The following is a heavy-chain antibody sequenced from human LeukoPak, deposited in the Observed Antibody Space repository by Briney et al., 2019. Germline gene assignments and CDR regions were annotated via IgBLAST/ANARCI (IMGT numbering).Heavy chain of an antibody. D-gene: IGHD1-7*01. Sequence: ASVKVSCKPSGYTLTSYGISCVRQAPGQGLEWMGWIIAYNGNTNYAQKLQGRVTMTTGTSKSTAYMELRSLRSDDTAVYYCARRVELGYYYYYYMDVWGKGTTVTVSS. CDR1: GYTLTSYG. J-gene: IGHJ6*03. V-gene: IGHV1-18*01. CDR3: ARRVELGYYYYYYMDV. CDR2: IIAYNGNT.